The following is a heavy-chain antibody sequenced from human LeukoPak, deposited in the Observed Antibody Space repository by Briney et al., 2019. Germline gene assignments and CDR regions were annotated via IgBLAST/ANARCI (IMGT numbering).Heavy chain of an antibody. CDR2: ISYDGSNK. CDR3: ARDSARITMIVVVTSTPDY. Sequence: GGSLRLSCAASGFTFSSYAMHWVRQAPGKGLEWVAVISYDGSNKYYADSVKGRFTISRDNSKNTLYLQMNSLRAEDTAVYYCARDSARITMIVVVTSTPDYWGQGTLVTVSP. D-gene: IGHD3-22*01. CDR1: GFTFSSYA. J-gene: IGHJ4*02. V-gene: IGHV3-30-3*01.